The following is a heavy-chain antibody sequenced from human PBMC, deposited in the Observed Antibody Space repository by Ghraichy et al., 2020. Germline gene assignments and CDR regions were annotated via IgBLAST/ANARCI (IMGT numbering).Heavy chain of an antibody. CDR3: ASSTVTTPYYYYYMDV. J-gene: IGHJ6*03. CDR2: IYSGGSK. CDR1: GFTVSSNY. D-gene: IGHD4-17*01. V-gene: IGHV3-53*01. Sequence: GGSLRLSCAASGFTVSSNYMSWVRQAPGKGLEWVSVIYSGGSKYYADSVKGRFTISRDNSKNTLYLQMNSLRAEDTAVYYCASSTVTTPYYYYYMDVWGKGTTVTVSS.